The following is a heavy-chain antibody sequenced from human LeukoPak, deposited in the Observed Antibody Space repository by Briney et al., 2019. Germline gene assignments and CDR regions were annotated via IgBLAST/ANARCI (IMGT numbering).Heavy chain of an antibody. Sequence: SETLSLTCTVSGGSITDNSWSWIRQPAGKGLEWIGRVYSSGRNSYHPSFRSRVTMSIDTSISHFSLKLSSVTAADTALYYCARGTQSGWFDYWGQGTLVSVSS. CDR2: VYSSGRN. D-gene: IGHD6-19*01. CDR3: ARGTQSGWFDY. V-gene: IGHV4-4*07. J-gene: IGHJ4*02. CDR1: GGSITDNS.